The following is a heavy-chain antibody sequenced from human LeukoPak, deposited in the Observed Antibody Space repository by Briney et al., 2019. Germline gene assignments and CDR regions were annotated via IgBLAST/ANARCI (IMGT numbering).Heavy chain of an antibody. CDR2: IIPIFGTA. CDR1: GGTFSSYA. Sequence: SVKVSCKASGGTFSSYAISWVRQAPGQGLEWMGVIIPIFGTANYAQKFQGRVTITADESTSTAYMELSSLRSEDTAVYYCARDKGDRATNRLRHYYMDVWGKGTTVTVSS. CDR3: ARDKGDRATNRLRHYYMDV. D-gene: IGHD1-26*01. V-gene: IGHV1-69*01. J-gene: IGHJ6*03.